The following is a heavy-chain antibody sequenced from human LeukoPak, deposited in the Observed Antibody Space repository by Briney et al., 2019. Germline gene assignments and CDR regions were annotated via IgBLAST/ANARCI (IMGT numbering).Heavy chain of an antibody. J-gene: IGHJ5*02. D-gene: IGHD2-15*01. CDR3: ARETLVDCSGGSCPFDP. Sequence: GGSLRLSCAASGFTFSSYWMHWVRQVPGKGLMWVSRIHSDGIATTYADSVKGRFTISRDNAKNTLYLQMNSLRAEDTAVYYCARETLVDCSGGSCPFDPWGQGTLVTVS. V-gene: IGHV3-74*01. CDR1: GFTFSSYW. CDR2: IHSDGIAT.